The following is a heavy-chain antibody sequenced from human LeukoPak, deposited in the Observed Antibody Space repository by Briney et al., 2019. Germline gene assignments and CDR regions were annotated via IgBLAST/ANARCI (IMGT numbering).Heavy chain of an antibody. D-gene: IGHD3-3*01. CDR2: IYYSGST. Sequence: PSETLSLTCTVSGGSNSSSSYYWGWIRQPPGKGLEWIGSIYYSGSTYYNPSLKSRVTISVDTSKNQFSLKLSSVTAADTAVYYCARTYDFWTRYDYWGQGTLVTVSS. V-gene: IGHV4-39*01. CDR1: GGSNSSSSYY. J-gene: IGHJ4*02. CDR3: ARTYDFWTRYDY.